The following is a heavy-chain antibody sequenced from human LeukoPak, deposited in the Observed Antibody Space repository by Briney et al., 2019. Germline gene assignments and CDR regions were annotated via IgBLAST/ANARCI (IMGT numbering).Heavy chain of an antibody. CDR3: AGVQVVPAATTIDY. J-gene: IGHJ4*02. CDR1: GGSFSGYY. V-gene: IGHV4-34*01. Sequence: PSETLSLTCAVYGGSFSGYYWSWIRQPPGKGLEWIGEINHSGSTNYNPSLKSRVTISVDTSKNQFSLKLSSVTAADTAVYYCAGVQVVPAATTIDYWGRGTLVTVSS. CDR2: INHSGST. D-gene: IGHD2-2*01.